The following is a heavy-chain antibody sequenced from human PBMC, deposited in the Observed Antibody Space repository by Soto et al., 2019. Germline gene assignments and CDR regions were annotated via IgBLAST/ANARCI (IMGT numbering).Heavy chain of an antibody. J-gene: IGHJ6*02. CDR3: ARHGRGNDVIRYYYYGLDV. CDR2: VYYSGSS. D-gene: IGHD1-1*01. Sequence: SETLSLTCAVYGGSFSGYYWSWIRQPPGKGLEWIGCVYYSGSSNYNPSLKSRVSMSVATSTTQFSLKVTSVTAADTAVYYCARHGRGNDVIRYYYYGLDVWGQGTTVTVSS. CDR1: GGSFSGYY. V-gene: IGHV4-59*08.